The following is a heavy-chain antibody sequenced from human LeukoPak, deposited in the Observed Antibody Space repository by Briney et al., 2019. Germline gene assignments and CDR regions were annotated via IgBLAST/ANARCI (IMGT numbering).Heavy chain of an antibody. Sequence: GGSLRLSCAASGFTFSSYGMHWVRQAPGKGLEWVAVISYDGSNKYYADSVKGRFTISRDNSKNTLSLQMSSLRAEDTAVYYCAKAETMTQRGYFDYWGQGTLVTVSS. CDR1: GFTFSSYG. D-gene: IGHD1-1*01. V-gene: IGHV3-30*18. CDR2: ISYDGSNK. J-gene: IGHJ4*02. CDR3: AKAETMTQRGYFDY.